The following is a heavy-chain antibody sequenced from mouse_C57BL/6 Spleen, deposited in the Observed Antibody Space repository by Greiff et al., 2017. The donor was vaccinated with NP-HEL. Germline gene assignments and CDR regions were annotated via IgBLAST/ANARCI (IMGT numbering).Heavy chain of an antibody. CDR3: TGDGDGASYYGTTWFAY. D-gene: IGHD2-1*01. V-gene: IGHV1-15*01. Sequence: VQLQQSGAELVRPGASVTLSCKASGYTFTDYEMHWVKQTPVHGLEWIGAIDPETGGTAYNQKFKGKAILTADKSSSTAYMELRSLTSEDSAVYYCTGDGDGASYYGTTWFAYWGQGTLVTVSA. CDR1: GYTFTDYE. J-gene: IGHJ3*01. CDR2: IDPETGGT.